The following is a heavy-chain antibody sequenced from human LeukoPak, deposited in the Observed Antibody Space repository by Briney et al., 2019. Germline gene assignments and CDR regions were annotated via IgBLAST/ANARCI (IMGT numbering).Heavy chain of an antibody. V-gene: IGHV4-38-2*02. CDR2: IYHSGIT. D-gene: IGHD6-13*01. J-gene: IGHJ5*02. CDR1: GYSISSYYY. CDR3: ARVAAIPYNWFDP. Sequence: PSETLSPTCSVSGYSISSYYYWGWIRQPPGKGLEWIGSIYHSGITYYKPSLKSRVTISVDTSKNQFSLKLSSVTAADTAVYYCARVAAIPYNWFDPWGQGTLVTVSS.